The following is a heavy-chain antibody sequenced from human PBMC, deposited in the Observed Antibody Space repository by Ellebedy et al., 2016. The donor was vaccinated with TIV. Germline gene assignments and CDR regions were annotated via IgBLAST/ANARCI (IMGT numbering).Heavy chain of an antibody. J-gene: IGHJ4*02. CDR3: ARGVNAAADFDY. D-gene: IGHD6-13*01. CDR1: GGSISSYY. V-gene: IGHV4-59*01. Sequence: SETLSLTXTVPGGSISSYYWSWIRQPPGKRLEWIGYIYYSGSTNYSPSLKSRVTISVDTSKNQFSLKLSSVTAADTAVYYCARGVNAAADFDYWGQGTLVTVSS. CDR2: IYYSGST.